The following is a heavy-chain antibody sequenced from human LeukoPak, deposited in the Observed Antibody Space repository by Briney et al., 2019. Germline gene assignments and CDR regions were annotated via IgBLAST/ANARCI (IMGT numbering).Heavy chain of an antibody. CDR2: ITNSGGGT. CDR1: GFTFTSYA. CDR3: AKASRQGAVASPLDY. V-gene: IGHV3-23*01. J-gene: IGHJ4*02. Sequence: GGSLRLSCAASGFTFTSYAMSWVRQAPGKGLEWVASITNSGGGTTYADSVKGRFTISRDNSKSTLFLPLNTLMAEDTAIYSCAKASRQGAVASPLDYWGQGTLVTVSS. D-gene: IGHD6-19*01.